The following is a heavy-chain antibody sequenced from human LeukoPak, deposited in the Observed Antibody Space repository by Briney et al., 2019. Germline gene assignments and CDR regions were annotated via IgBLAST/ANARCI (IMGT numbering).Heavy chain of an antibody. V-gene: IGHV3-48*04. CDR2: ISTSGATI. CDR3: TRETGDSVDY. J-gene: IGHJ4*02. D-gene: IGHD7-27*01. Sequence: GGSLRLSCAASGFTFSSYGMNWVRQAPGKGLEWVSYISTSGATIYYADSVKGRFTISRDNAKNSLYLQMHSLRAEDTAFYYCTRETGDSVDYWGQGTLVTVSS. CDR1: GFTFSSYG.